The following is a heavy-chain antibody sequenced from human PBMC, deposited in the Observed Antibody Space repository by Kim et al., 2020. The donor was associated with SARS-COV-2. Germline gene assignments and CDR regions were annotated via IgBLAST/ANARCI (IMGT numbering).Heavy chain of an antibody. CDR3: ARRRYTAMVFDY. V-gene: IGHV4-34*01. Sequence: NYNPSLKSRVTISVDTSKNQFSLKLSSVTAADTAVYYCARRRYTAMVFDYWGQGTLVTVSS. J-gene: IGHJ4*02. D-gene: IGHD5-18*01.